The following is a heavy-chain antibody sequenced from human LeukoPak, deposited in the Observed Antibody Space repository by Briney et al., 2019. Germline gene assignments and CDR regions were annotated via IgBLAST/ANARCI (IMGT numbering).Heavy chain of an antibody. CDR1: GYTFTGYY. CDR2: MNPNSGNT. Sequence: ASVKVSCKASGYTFTGYYMHWVRQAPGQGLEWMGWMNPNSGNTGYAQKFQGRVTMTRNTSISTAYMELSSLRSEDTAVYYCARRTPAEYYYYYGMDVWGQGTTVTVSS. D-gene: IGHD4-23*01. V-gene: IGHV1-8*02. CDR3: ARRTPAEYYYYYGMDV. J-gene: IGHJ6*02.